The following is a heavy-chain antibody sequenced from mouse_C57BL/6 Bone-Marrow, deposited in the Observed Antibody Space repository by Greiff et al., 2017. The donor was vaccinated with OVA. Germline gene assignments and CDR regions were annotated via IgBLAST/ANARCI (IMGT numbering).Heavy chain of an antibody. J-gene: IGHJ2*01. D-gene: IGHD2-5*01. CDR1: GFTFSSYT. Sequence: EVQLVESGGGLVKPGGSLKLSCAASGFTFSSYTMSWVRQTPEKRLEWVATISGGGGNTYYPDSVKGRFTISRDNAKNTLYLQMSSLRSEDTALYYCASSYYSNYYFDYWGQGTTLTVSS. V-gene: IGHV5-9*01. CDR2: ISGGGGNT. CDR3: ASSYYSNYYFDY.